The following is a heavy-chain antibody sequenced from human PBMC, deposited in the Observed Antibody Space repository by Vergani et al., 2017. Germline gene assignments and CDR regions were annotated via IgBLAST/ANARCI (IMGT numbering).Heavy chain of an antibody. CDR2: VSTGTKSQ. D-gene: IGHD2-2*01. V-gene: IGHV3-48*01. J-gene: IGHJ3*01. CDR1: GFDFSSYI. CDR3: AREYSSTSGRAFDF. Sequence: QLVESGGGLVQPGGSLRLSCVVSGFDFSSYIMNWVRQAPGKGLEWVSFVSTGTKSQSYAESVKGRFTISRYSAKNSLYLQMDSLRAEDTAVYYCAREYSSTSGRAFDFWGQGTKVTVSS.